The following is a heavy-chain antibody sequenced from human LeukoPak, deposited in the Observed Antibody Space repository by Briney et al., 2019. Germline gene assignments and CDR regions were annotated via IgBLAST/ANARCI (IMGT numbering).Heavy chain of an antibody. J-gene: IGHJ4*02. V-gene: IGHV1-69*01. CDR3: ARDRVSYCGGDCPMGGAFDY. D-gene: IGHD2-21*01. Sequence: GSSVKVSCKASGGTFSSYAISWVRQAPGQGLEWMGGIIPIFGTANYAQKFQGRVTITADESTSTAYMELSSLRSEDTAVYYCARDRVSYCGGDCPMGGAFDYWGQGTLATVSS. CDR1: GGTFSSYA. CDR2: IIPIFGTA.